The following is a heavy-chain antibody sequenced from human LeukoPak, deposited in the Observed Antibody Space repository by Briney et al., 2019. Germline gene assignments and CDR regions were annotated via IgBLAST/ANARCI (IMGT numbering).Heavy chain of an antibody. CDR3: ARDEGLRPWDY. Sequence: HSGGSLRLSCAASGFTFSSYGMHWVRQAPGKGLEWVAVISYDGSNKYYADSVKGRFTISRDDSKNTLYLQMNSLRAEDTAVYYCARDEGLRPWDYWGQGTLVTVSS. CDR2: ISYDGSNK. V-gene: IGHV3-30*03. D-gene: IGHD5/OR15-5a*01. CDR1: GFTFSSYG. J-gene: IGHJ4*02.